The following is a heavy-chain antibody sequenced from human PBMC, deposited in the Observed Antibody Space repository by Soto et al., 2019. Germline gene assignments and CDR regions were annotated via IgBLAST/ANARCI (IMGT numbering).Heavy chain of an antibody. V-gene: IGHV3-30-3*01. CDR1: GFTFSSYA. J-gene: IGHJ4*02. CDR2: ISYDGSNK. D-gene: IGHD1-26*01. Sequence: QVPLVESGGGVVQPGRSLRLSCAASGFTFSSYAMHWVRQAPGKGLEWVAVISYDGSNKYYADSVKGRLTISRDNSKNTLYLQMNSLRAEDTAVYYCARRVGAITYYFDYWGQGTLVTVSS. CDR3: ARRVGAITYYFDY.